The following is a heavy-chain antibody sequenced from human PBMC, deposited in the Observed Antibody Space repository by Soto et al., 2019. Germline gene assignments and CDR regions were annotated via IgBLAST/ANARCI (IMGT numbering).Heavy chain of an antibody. V-gene: IGHV3-23*01. D-gene: IGHD6-13*01. CDR3: ARRVPGTYFDY. CDR2: VSGSGGST. J-gene: IGHJ4*02. CDR1: GFTFSSYA. Sequence: EVQLLESGGGLVQPGGSLRLSCAASGFTFSSYAMRWVRQAPGKGLEWVSAVSGSGGSTYYADSVKGRFTISRDNSKNTRYLQMNSLRAADTAVYYCARRVPGTYFDYWGQGTLVTVSS.